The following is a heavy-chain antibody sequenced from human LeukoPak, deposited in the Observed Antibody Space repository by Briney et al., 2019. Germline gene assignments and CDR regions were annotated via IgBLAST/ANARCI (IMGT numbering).Heavy chain of an antibody. CDR3: AKVKGGYDRNGYFDL. J-gene: IGHJ2*01. CDR1: GFTFDDYA. V-gene: IGHV3-43*02. Sequence: GGSLRLSCAASGFTFDDYAMHWVRQAPGKGLEWVSLISGDGGSTYYADSVKGRFTISRDNSKNSLYLQMNSLRTEDTALYYCAKVKGGYDRNGYFDLWGRGTLVTVSS. CDR2: ISGDGGST. D-gene: IGHD5-12*01.